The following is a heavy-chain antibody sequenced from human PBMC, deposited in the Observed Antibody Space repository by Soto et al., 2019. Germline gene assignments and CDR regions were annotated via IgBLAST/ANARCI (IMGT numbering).Heavy chain of an antibody. CDR3: ARSYYYDSSGYYRSFFQH. V-gene: IGHV3-30*03. J-gene: IGHJ1*01. CDR2: ISYDGSNK. CDR1: GFTFGSYG. D-gene: IGHD3-22*01. Sequence: PGGSLRLSCAASGFTFGSYGMHGVRQAPGKGLEWVAVISYDGSNKYYADSVKGRFTISRDNSKNTLYLQMNSLRAEDTAVYYCARSYYYDSSGYYRSFFQHWGQGT.